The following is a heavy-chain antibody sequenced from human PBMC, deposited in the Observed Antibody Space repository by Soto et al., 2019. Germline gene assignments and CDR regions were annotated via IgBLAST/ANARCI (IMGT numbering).Heavy chain of an antibody. CDR3: AKDSALRFSEWFPDY. CDR1: GFTFSSFG. V-gene: IGHV3-30*18. J-gene: IGHJ4*02. Sequence: QVQLVESGGGVVQPGRSLRLSCAASGFTFSSFGMHWVRQAPGKGLDWVAVISYDGSNKYYADSLKGRFTISRDNSKNRLYLQMERLRPEDAAVYYCAKDSALRFSEWFPDYWGQGTLVTVSS. D-gene: IGHD3-3*01. CDR2: ISYDGSNK.